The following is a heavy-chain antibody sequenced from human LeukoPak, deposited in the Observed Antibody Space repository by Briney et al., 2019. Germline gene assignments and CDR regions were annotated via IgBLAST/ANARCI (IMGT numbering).Heavy chain of an antibody. CDR1: GFIFSNDA. J-gene: IGHJ4*02. V-gene: IGHV3-33*01. Sequence: GGSLRLSCAASGFIFSNDAMHWVRQAPGKGLEWVAFIWFDGSNKHYADSVKGRFTISRDNCEDTLYLQMNSLRAEDTAVYYCVRDPSGSGFAFDSWGQGALVTVFS. D-gene: IGHD1-1*01. CDR3: VRDPSGSGFAFDS. CDR2: IWFDGSNK.